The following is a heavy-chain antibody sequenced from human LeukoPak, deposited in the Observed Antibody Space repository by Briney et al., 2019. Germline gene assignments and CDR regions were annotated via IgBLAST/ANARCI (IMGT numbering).Heavy chain of an antibody. CDR1: GYTFTGYY. CDR3: ASLPGSGSYYNGGGDY. V-gene: IGHV1-2*02. Sequence: GASVKVSFKASGYTFTGYYMHWVRQAPGQGLEWMGWINPNSGGTNYAQKFQGRVTMTRDTSISTAYMELSRLRSDDTAVYYCASLPGSGSYYNGGGDYWGQGTLVTVSS. D-gene: IGHD3-10*01. J-gene: IGHJ4*02. CDR2: INPNSGGT.